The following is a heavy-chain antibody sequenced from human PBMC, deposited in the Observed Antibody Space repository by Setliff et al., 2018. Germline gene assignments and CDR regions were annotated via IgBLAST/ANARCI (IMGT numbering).Heavy chain of an antibody. J-gene: IGHJ4*02. Sequence: SETLSLTCAVSGYSISSDHYWSWIRQPPGKGLEWIGHTYYIGATNYNPSLKGRVTISVDTSKNQVSLKMNFVTAADTAVYYCARGGVLGTGDFDYWGQGTLVTVS. CDR3: ARGGVLGTGDFDY. V-gene: IGHV4-59*11. CDR1: GYSISSDHY. D-gene: IGHD3-16*01. CDR2: TYYIGAT.